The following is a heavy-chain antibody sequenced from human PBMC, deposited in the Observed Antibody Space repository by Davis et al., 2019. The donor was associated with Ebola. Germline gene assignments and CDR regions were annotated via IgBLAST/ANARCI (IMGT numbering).Heavy chain of an antibody. Sequence: GGSLRLSCAASGFTFSSYEMNWVRQAPGKGLEWVSYISSSSSTIFYADSVKGRFTISRDNAKNSLYLQMNSLRDEDTAVYYCARGSSGWLGGYYYYYGMDVWGQGTTVTVSS. J-gene: IGHJ6*02. D-gene: IGHD6-19*01. V-gene: IGHV3-48*02. CDR1: GFTFSSYE. CDR3: ARGSSGWLGGYYYYYGMDV. CDR2: ISSSSSTI.